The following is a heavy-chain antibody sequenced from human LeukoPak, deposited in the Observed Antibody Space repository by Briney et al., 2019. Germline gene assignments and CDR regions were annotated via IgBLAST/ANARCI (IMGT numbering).Heavy chain of an antibody. V-gene: IGHV1-2*02. J-gene: IGHJ4*02. D-gene: IGHD2-2*01. CDR1: GYTFTGYY. CDR2: INPNSGGT. CDR3: ARTLGYCSSTSCYPFDY. Sequence: ASVKVSCKASGYTFTGYYMHWVRQAPGQGLEWMGWINPNSGGTNYAQKFQGRVTMTRDTSISTAYMELSRLRSDDTAVYYCARTLGYCSSTSCYPFDYWGQGTLVTVSS.